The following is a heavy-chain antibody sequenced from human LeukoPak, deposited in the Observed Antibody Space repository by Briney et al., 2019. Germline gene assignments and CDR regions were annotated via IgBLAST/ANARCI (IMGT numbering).Heavy chain of an antibody. D-gene: IGHD3-10*01. V-gene: IGHV1-18*04. CDR3: ARDSPRFLWFGEPNWFDP. CDR1: GYTFTSYG. Sequence: ASVKVSCKASGYTFTSYGIIWVRQAPGQGLEWMGWISVYNGNTNYAQKLQGRVTMTTDTSTSTAYMELRSLRSDDTAVYYCARDSPRFLWFGEPNWFDPWGQGALVTVSS. J-gene: IGHJ5*02. CDR2: ISVYNGNT.